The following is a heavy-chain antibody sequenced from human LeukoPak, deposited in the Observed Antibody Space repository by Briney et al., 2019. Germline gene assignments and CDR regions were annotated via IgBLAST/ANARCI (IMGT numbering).Heavy chain of an antibody. CDR1: GGSISSYY. D-gene: IGHD3-10*01. Sequence: SETLSLTCTVSGGSISSYYWNWIRQPPGKGLEWIGDIQYTGSTNYNPSLKSRLTISVDTSKNQFSLKLSSVTAADTAVYYCARHLGDGGSGSYYREYFDYWGQGTLVTVSS. J-gene: IGHJ4*02. CDR2: IQYTGST. V-gene: IGHV4-59*08. CDR3: ARHLGDGGSGSYYREYFDY.